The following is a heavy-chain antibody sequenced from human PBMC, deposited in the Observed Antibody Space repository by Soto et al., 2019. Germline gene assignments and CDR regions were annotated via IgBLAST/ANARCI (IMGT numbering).Heavy chain of an antibody. CDR2: IYATGTT. CDR3: VRDGTKTLRDWFDP. CDR1: GASISGFY. J-gene: IGHJ5*02. D-gene: IGHD1-1*01. Sequence: SETLSLTCTVSGASISGFYWSWIRKSAGKGLEWIGRIYATGTTDYNPSLKSRVMMSVDTSKKQFSLKLRSVTAADTAVYYCVRDGTKTLRDWFDPWGQG. V-gene: IGHV4-4*07.